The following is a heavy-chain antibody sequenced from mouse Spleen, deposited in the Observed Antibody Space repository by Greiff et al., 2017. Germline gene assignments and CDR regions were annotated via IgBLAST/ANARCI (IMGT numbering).Heavy chain of an antibody. D-gene: IGHD1-1*01. CDR1: GFSLTSYG. V-gene: IGHV2-2*01. J-gene: IGHJ4*01. CDR3: ARGDYYGSSYVGYAMDY. Sequence: QVQLQQSGPGLVQPSQSLSITCTVSGFSLTSYGVHWVRQSPGKGLEWLGVIWSGGSTDYNAAFISRLSISKDNSKSQVFFKMNSLQADDTAIYYCARGDYYGSSYVGYAMDYWGQGTSVTVSS. CDR2: IWSGGST.